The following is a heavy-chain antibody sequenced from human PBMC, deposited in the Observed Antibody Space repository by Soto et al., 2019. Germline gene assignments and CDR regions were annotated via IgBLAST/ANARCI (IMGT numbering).Heavy chain of an antibody. J-gene: IGHJ2*01. CDR1: GYTFTNYA. V-gene: IGHV1-3*01. Sequence: GASVKVSCKASGYTFTNYAIHWVRQAPGQRLEWMGWINAGNGNTKYSQKFQGRVTITRDTSASTAYMELSSLRSEDTAVYYCARDGNLYWYFDLWGRGTLVTVSS. D-gene: IGHD1-1*01. CDR3: ARDGNLYWYFDL. CDR2: INAGNGNT.